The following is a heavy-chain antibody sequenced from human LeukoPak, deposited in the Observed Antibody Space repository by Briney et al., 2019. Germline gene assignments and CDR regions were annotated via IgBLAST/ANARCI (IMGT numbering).Heavy chain of an antibody. V-gene: IGHV3-30*18. CDR3: AKEQYSSGWYGWFDP. D-gene: IGHD6-19*01. CDR1: GFTFSSYG. Sequence: GGSLRLSCAASGFTFSSYGMHWVRQAPGKGLEWVAVISYDGSNKYYADSVKGRFTISRDNSKNTLYLQMNSLRAEDTAVYYCAKEQYSSGWYGWFDPWGQGTLVTVSS. J-gene: IGHJ5*02. CDR2: ISYDGSNK.